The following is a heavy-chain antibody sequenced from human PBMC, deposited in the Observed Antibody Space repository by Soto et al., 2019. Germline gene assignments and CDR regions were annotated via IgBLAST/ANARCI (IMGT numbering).Heavy chain of an antibody. V-gene: IGHV4-59*08. CDR2: IYYSGST. CDR1: GGSISSYY. CDR3: ARLRFLEWLFDP. J-gene: IGHJ5*02. Sequence: SETLSLTCTVSGGSISSYYRSWIRQPPGKGLEWIGYIYYSGSTNYNPSLKSRVTISVDTSKNQFSLKLSSVTAADTAVYYCARLRFLEWLFDPWGQGTLVTVSS. D-gene: IGHD3-3*01.